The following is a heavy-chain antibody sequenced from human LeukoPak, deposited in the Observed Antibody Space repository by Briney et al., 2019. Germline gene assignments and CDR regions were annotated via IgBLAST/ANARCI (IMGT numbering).Heavy chain of an antibody. CDR1: VYTFTIYD. D-gene: IGHD3-16*01. V-gene: IGHV1-8*01. CDR2: KNHNSGNT. CDR3: ARVRGIYYYNGMDV. J-gene: IGHJ6*02. Sequence: GASVTVSRKTSVYTFTIYDINWVRQAPGQGREWMGRKNHNSGNTGYAQKLQDRVTMTRHTSISTAYMELSSLTSEDTAVYYCARVRGIYYYNGMDVWGQGTTVTVSS.